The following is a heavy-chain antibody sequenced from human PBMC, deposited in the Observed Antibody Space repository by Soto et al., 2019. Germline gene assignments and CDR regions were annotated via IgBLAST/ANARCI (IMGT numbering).Heavy chain of an antibody. CDR2: LSPSGGST. Sequence: DVQLLESGGGLVQPGGSLRLSCAASGFTFISYAMTWVRQAPGKGLEWVSSLSPSGGSTYYTDSVKGRFTISRDNSKNTLYLQMDSLRAEDTAVYYCAKGWFGFDYWGQGALVTVSS. CDR3: AKGWFGFDY. D-gene: IGHD6-19*01. CDR1: GFTFISYA. J-gene: IGHJ4*02. V-gene: IGHV3-23*01.